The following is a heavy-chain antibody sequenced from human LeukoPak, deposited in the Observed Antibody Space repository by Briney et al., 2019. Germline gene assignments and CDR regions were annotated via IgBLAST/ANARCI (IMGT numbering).Heavy chain of an antibody. Sequence: ASVKVSCKASGYTFTGYYMHWVRQAPGQGLEWMGWINPNSGGTNYAQKFQGRVTMTRDTSIGTAYMELSRLRSDDTAVYYCAREGYCTNGVCYGGNWFDPWGQGTLVTVSP. CDR2: INPNSGGT. J-gene: IGHJ5*02. CDR1: GYTFTGYY. D-gene: IGHD2-8*01. CDR3: AREGYCTNGVCYGGNWFDP. V-gene: IGHV1-2*02.